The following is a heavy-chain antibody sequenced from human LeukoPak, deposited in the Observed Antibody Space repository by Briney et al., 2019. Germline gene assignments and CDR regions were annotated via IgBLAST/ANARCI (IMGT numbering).Heavy chain of an antibody. CDR2: IYHSGST. CDR3: ARHDCGGSCYFAFDI. V-gene: IGHV4-38-2*01. CDR1: GYSISSGYY. D-gene: IGHD2-15*01. Sequence: PSETLSLTCAVSGYSISSGYYWGWIRQPPGKGLKWIGSIYHSGSTYYNPSLKSRVTISVDTSKNQFSLKLSSVTAADTAVHYCARHDCGGSCYFAFDIWGQGTMVTVSS. J-gene: IGHJ3*02.